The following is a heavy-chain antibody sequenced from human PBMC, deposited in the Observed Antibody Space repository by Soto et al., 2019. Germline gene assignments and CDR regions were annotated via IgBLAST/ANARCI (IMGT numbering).Heavy chain of an antibody. CDR3: ARTNYWYFDL. Sequence: SETLSLTCAVYGGSFSGYYWSWIRQPPGKGLEWIGEINHSGSTNYNPSLKSRVTISVDTSKNQFSLKLSSVTAADTAVYYCARTNYWYFDLWGRGTLVTVSS. V-gene: IGHV4-34*01. D-gene: IGHD2-8*01. J-gene: IGHJ2*01. CDR2: INHSGST. CDR1: GGSFSGYY.